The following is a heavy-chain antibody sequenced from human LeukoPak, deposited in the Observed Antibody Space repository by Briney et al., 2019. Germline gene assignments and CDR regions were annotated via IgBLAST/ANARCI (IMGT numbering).Heavy chain of an antibody. J-gene: IGHJ4*02. D-gene: IGHD2-2*01. CDR2: ISSSGSTI. V-gene: IGHV3-11*04. CDR1: GFTFSDYY. Sequence: NPGGSLRLSCAASGFTFSDYYMSWIRQAPGKGLEWVSYISSSGSTIYYADSVKGRFTISRENAKNSLYLQMNSLRAEDTAVYYCARGDIVVVPAATGGYYYWGQGTLVTVSS. CDR3: ARGDIVVVPAATGGYYY.